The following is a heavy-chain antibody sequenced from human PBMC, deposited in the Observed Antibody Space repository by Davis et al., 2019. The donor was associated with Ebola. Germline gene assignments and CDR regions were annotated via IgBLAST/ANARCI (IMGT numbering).Heavy chain of an antibody. CDR3: ARALAGTIFGVVMYFDY. V-gene: IGHV3-66*01. D-gene: IGHD3-3*01. CDR1: GFTVSSNY. CDR2: IYSGGST. J-gene: IGHJ4*02. Sequence: PGGSLRLSCAASGFTVSSNYMSWVRQAPGKGLEWVSVIYSGGSTYYADSVKGRFTISRDNAKNSLYLQMNSLRAEDTAVYYCARALAGTIFGVVMYFDYWGQGTLVTVSS.